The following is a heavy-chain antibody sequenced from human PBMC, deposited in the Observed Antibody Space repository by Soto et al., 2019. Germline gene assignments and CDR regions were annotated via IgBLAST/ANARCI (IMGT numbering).Heavy chain of an antibody. J-gene: IGHJ4*02. D-gene: IGHD4-4*01. CDR2: IYYSGST. CDR1: GGSISSGDYY. V-gene: IGHV4-30-4*01. CDR3: ARAPYSINAIDY. Sequence: SETLSLTCTVSGGSISSGDYYWSWIRQPPGKGLEWIGYIYYSGSTYYNPSLKSRVTISVDTSKNQFPLKLSSVTAADTAVYYCARAPYSINAIDYWGQGTLVTVSS.